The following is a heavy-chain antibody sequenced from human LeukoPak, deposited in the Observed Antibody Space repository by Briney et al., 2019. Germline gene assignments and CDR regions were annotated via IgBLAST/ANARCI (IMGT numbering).Heavy chain of an antibody. V-gene: IGHV7-4-1*02. CDR2: INTNTGNP. Sequence: ASVKVSCKASGYTFTSYAMNWVRQAPGQGLEWMGWINTNTGNPTYAQGFTGRFVFSLDTSVSTAYLQISSLKAEDTAVYYCARDMITFGGVIVMLDYWGQGTLVTVSS. CDR1: GYTFTSYA. J-gene: IGHJ4*02. D-gene: IGHD3-16*02. CDR3: ARDMITFGGVIVMLDY.